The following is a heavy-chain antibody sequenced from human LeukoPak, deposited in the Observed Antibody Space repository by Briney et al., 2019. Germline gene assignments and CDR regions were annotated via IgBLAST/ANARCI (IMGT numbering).Heavy chain of an antibody. CDR1: GFTFSSYA. V-gene: IGHV3-30-3*01. D-gene: IGHD6-19*01. CDR2: ISYDGSNK. Sequence: GGSLRLSCAASGFTFSSYAMHWVRQAPGKGLEWVAVISYDGSNKYYADSVKGRFTISRDNSKNTLYLQMNSLRAEDTAVYYCARKSSGWYIDAFDIWGQGTMVTVSS. J-gene: IGHJ3*02. CDR3: ARKSSGWYIDAFDI.